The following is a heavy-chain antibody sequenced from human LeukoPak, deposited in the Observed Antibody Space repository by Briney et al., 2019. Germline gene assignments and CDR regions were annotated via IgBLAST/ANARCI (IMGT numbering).Heavy chain of an antibody. CDR2: INPSGGST. J-gene: IGHJ4*02. D-gene: IGHD3-10*01. CDR3: ARSLPIMDYYGSGSYASDY. CDR1: GYTFTSYY. Sequence: ASVKVSCKASGYTFTSYYMHWVRQAPGQGLEWMGIINPSGGSTSYAQKFQGRVTMTRDTSTSTVYMELSSLRSEDTAVYYCARSLPIMDYYGSGSYASDYWGQGTLVTVSS. V-gene: IGHV1-46*01.